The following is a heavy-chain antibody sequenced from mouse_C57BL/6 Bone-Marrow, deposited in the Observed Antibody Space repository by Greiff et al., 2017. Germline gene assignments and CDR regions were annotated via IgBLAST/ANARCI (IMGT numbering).Heavy chain of an antibody. V-gene: IGHV1-15*01. CDR1: GYTFTDYE. D-gene: IGHD2-5*01. CDR3: TRYYSNYPWFAY. J-gene: IGHJ3*01. CDR2: IDPETGGT. Sequence: QVQLQQSGAELVRPGASVTLSCKASGYTFTDYEMHWVKQTPVHGLEWIGAIDPETGGTAYNQKFKGKAILTADKSSSTAYMELRSLTSEDSAVYYCTRYYSNYPWFAYWGQGTLVTVSA.